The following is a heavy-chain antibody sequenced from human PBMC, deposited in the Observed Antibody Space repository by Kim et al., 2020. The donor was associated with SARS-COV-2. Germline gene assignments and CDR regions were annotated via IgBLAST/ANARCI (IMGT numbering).Heavy chain of an antibody. D-gene: IGHD3-10*01. Sequence: GGSLRLSCAASGFTFSSYAMHWVRQAPGKGLEWVAVISYDGSNKYYADSVKGRFTISRDNSKNTLYLQMNSLRAEDTAVYYWASSPRITMVQGVIITLYFPYIWGQGTLVTVSS. CDR3: ASSPRITMVQGVIITLYFPYI. CDR1: GFTFSSYA. CDR2: ISYDGSNK. V-gene: IGHV3-30-3*01. J-gene: IGHJ4*02.